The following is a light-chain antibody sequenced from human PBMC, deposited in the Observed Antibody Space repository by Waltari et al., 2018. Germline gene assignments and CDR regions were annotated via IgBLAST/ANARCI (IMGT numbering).Light chain of an antibody. CDR1: QGISSS. CDR2: SAS. CDR3: QQVHDYPYT. Sequence: IQLTQSPSYLSASVGDRVTITCRASQGISSSVAWYQQKPGKAPKLLIYSASSLQSGVPSRFGGSGSGTDFTLTIASLQPEDFATYYCQQVHDYPYTFGQGTRLEI. V-gene: IGKV1-9*01. J-gene: IGKJ2*01.